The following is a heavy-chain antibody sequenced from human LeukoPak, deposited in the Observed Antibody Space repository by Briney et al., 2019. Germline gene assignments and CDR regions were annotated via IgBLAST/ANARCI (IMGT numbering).Heavy chain of an antibody. J-gene: IGHJ3*02. CDR2: TSRSSSTI. CDR3: ARDYYDGSGYYYGDAFDI. V-gene: IGHV3-48*01. Sequence: HAGGSPRLSCAASGFTFSNYNMNWVRQAPGKGLEWVSYTSRSSSTIYYADSVKGRFTISRDNAKNSLYLQMNSLRAEDTAVYYCARDYYDGSGYYYGDAFDIWGQGTMVTVSS. D-gene: IGHD3-22*01. CDR1: GFTFSNYN.